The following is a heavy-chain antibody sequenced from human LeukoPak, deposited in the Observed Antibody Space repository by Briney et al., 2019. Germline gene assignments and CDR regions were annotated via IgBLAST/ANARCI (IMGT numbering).Heavy chain of an antibody. J-gene: IGHJ6*02. CDR2: ISYDGSNK. D-gene: IGHD4-17*01. CDR1: GFTFSSYG. Sequence: PGGSLRLSCAASGFTFSSYGMHWVRQAPGKGLEWVAVISYDGSNKYYADSVKGRFTISRDNSKNTLYLQMNSLRAEDTAVYYCAIDYGDYLNYYYGMDVWGQGTTVTVSS. V-gene: IGHV3-30*03. CDR3: AIDYGDYLNYYYGMDV.